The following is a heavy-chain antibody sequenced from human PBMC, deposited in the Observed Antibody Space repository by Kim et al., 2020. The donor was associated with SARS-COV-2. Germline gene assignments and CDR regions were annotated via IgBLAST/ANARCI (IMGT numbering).Heavy chain of an antibody. V-gene: IGHV4-30-2*04. D-gene: IGHD3-3*01. Sequence: TYYNPSLKSRVTISVDTSKNHFSLKLSSVTAADTAVHYCARAFSSGGFDYWGQGALVTVSS. CDR2: T. CDR3: ARAFSSGGFDY. J-gene: IGHJ4*02.